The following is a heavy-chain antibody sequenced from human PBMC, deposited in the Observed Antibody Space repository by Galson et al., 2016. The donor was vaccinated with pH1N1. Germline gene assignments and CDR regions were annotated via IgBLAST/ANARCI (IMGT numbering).Heavy chain of an antibody. Sequence: SLRLSCAASRFTFSSYWMSWVRQAPGKGLEWVASIIQGGSEKYYVDSVKGRFTISRNNAKNSLFLQMNSLRVEDTAVYYCVRDALDYYDTSGFYFDLWGQGTRVTVSS. J-gene: IGHJ4*02. CDR3: VRDALDYYDTSGFYFDL. CDR2: IIQGGSEK. D-gene: IGHD3-22*01. V-gene: IGHV3-7*01. CDR1: RFTFSSYW.